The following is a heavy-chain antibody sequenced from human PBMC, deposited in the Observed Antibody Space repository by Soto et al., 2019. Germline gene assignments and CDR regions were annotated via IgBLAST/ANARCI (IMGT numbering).Heavy chain of an antibody. CDR1: GFTFTNYA. Sequence: EVQLLESGGGLVQPGGSLRLSCAASGFTFTNYAMSWVRQAPGKGLEWVSAISSSGGSTYYADSVTGRFTISRDDSKNTLLLQMNSLRADDTAKYYCARGKFLTGYYCVYWGQGALVTVSS. J-gene: IGHJ4*02. CDR3: ARGKFLTGYYCVY. V-gene: IGHV3-23*01. CDR2: ISSSGGST. D-gene: IGHD3-9*01.